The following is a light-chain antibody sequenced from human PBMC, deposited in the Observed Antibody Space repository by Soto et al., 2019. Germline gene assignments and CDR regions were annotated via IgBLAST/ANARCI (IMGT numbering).Light chain of an antibody. CDR2: GAS. Sequence: EIVMTQSPASLSVSPGERVTLSCRASQSIGINVAWYQQKPGQAPRLLIYGASTRTTGIPARFSGSGSGTAFTLTISSLQSEDSAVYHCQQYDNWPPWTSGQGTKVEIK. V-gene: IGKV3-15*01. J-gene: IGKJ1*01. CDR3: QQYDNWPPWT. CDR1: QSIGIN.